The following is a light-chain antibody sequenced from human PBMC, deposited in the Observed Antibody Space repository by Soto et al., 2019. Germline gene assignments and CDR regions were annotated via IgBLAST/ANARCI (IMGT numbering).Light chain of an antibody. CDR3: CSYAGSSTYV. V-gene: IGLV2-23*01. Sequence: QSVLTQPASVSGSPGQSITISCTGTSSDVGGYILVSWYQQHPGKAPKLMIYEGSKRPSGVSNRFSGSKSGNTASLTISGLQAEDEADYYCCSYAGSSTYVFGTGTKVTVL. CDR2: EGS. CDR1: SSDVGGYIL. J-gene: IGLJ1*01.